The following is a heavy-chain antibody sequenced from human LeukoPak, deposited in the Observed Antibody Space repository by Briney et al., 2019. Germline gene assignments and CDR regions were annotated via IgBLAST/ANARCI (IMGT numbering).Heavy chain of an antibody. Sequence: GGSLRLSCAASGFTFSSYSMNWVRQAPGKGLEWVSYISSSSSTIYYADSVKGRFTISRDNAKNSLYLQMNSLRAEDTAVYYCARPYDYSNYGLDIWGQGTMVTVSS. V-gene: IGHV3-48*01. D-gene: IGHD4-11*01. J-gene: IGHJ3*02. CDR2: ISSSSSTI. CDR3: ARPYDYSNYGLDI. CDR1: GFTFSSYS.